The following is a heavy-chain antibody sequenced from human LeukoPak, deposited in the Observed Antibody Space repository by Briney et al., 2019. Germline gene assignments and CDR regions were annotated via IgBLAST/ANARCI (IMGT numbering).Heavy chain of an antibody. D-gene: IGHD3-22*01. V-gene: IGHV1-2*06. CDR1: GYTFTGYY. J-gene: IGHJ4*01. Sequence: ASVKVSCKASGYTFTGYYMHWVRQAPGQGLEWMGRINPNSGGTNYAQKFQGRVTMTRDTSISTAYMELSRLRSDDTAVYYCARNGYYYDSSGYSAVDYWGHRTLVTVSS. CDR2: INPNSGGT. CDR3: ARNGYYYDSSGYSAVDY.